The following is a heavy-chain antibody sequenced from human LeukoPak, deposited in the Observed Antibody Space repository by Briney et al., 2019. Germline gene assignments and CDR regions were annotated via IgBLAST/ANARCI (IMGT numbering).Heavy chain of an antibody. Sequence: SETLSLTCTVSGGSISSYYWSWIRQPPGKGLEWIGYIYYSGITNYNPSLKSRVTISVDTSKNQFSLKLSSVTAADTAVYYCARAKEFYDSSGYFYWGQGTLVTVSS. CDR2: IYYSGIT. V-gene: IGHV4-59*01. J-gene: IGHJ4*02. CDR3: ARAKEFYDSSGYFY. CDR1: GGSISSYY. D-gene: IGHD3-22*01.